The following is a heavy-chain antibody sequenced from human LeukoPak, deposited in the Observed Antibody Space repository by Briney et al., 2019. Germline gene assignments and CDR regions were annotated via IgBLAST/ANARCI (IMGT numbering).Heavy chain of an antibody. D-gene: IGHD3-22*01. J-gene: IGHJ4*02. V-gene: IGHV4-59*01. CDR1: GGSISSYY. CDR3: ARSWLHDSSSYYY. CDR2: IYYSGST. Sequence: SETLSLTCTVSGGSISSYYWSWIRQPPGKGLEWIGYIYYSGSTNYNPSLKSRVTISVDTSKNQFSLKLSSVTAADTAVYYCARSWLHDSSSYYYWGQGTLVTVSS.